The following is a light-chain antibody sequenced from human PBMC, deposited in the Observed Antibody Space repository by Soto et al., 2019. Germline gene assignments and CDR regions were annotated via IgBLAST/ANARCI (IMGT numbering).Light chain of an antibody. Sequence: IVVTHAPATLSVSPGERGSLSSRASQSVSSNLAWYQQKPGQAPRLLIYGASTRATGIPARFSGSGSGTEFTLTISSLQSEDLAVYYCQQYNNCPRTFGQGTKVDIK. CDR1: QSVSSN. J-gene: IGKJ1*01. CDR3: QQYNNCPRT. V-gene: IGKV3D-15*01. CDR2: GAS.